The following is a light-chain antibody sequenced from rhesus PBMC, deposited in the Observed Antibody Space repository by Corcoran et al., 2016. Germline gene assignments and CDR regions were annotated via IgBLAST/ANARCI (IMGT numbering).Light chain of an antibody. CDR1: QSISSW. Sequence: DIQMTQSPSSLSASVGDTVTITCRASQSISSWLAWYQQKPGKAPKLLINKAATLQSGVPSRFSDSGSGTDFTLTISSLQSEDFATYYCQQYSSSPYSFGQGTKVEIK. CDR2: KAA. V-gene: IGKV1-22*01. CDR3: QQYSSSPYS. J-gene: IGKJ2*01.